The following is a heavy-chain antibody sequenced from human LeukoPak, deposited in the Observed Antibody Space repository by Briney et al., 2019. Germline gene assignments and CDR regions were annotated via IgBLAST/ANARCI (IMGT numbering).Heavy chain of an antibody. CDR1: GGSISSSSYY. J-gene: IGHJ3*02. D-gene: IGHD3-10*01. V-gene: IGHV4-61*02. Sequence: SETLSLTCTVSGGSISSSSYYWSWIRQPAGKGLEWIGRIYTSGSTNYNPSLKSRVTMSVDTSKNQFSLKLSSVTAADTAVYYCARGAMVRGIDAFDIWGQGTMVTVSS. CDR2: IYTSGST. CDR3: ARGAMVRGIDAFDI.